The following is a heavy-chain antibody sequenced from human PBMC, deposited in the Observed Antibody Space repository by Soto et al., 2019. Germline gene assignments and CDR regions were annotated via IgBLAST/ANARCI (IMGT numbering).Heavy chain of an antibody. D-gene: IGHD5-12*01. CDR2: IIPILGIA. V-gene: IGHV1-69*08. Sequence: QVQLVQSGAEVKKPGSSVKVSCKASGGTFSSYSISWVRQAPGQGLEWMGRIIPILGIANYAQKFQGRVTITADKSTSTAYMELSSLRSEDTAVYYCARDGSAYDLPAYWGQGTLVTVSS. CDR1: GGTFSSYS. J-gene: IGHJ4*02. CDR3: ARDGSAYDLPAY.